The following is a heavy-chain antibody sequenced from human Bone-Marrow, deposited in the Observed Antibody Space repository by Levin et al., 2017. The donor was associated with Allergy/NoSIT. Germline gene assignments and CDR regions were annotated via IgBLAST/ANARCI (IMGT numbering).Heavy chain of an antibody. CDR3: ARDTAFYDFWSGYPNWNFDL. J-gene: IGHJ2*01. CDR2: IYYSGST. Sequence: SETLSLTCTVSGGSFSSGHYYWNWIRQPPGKGLEWIGNIYYSGSTYYNPSLKSRVVVSLDTSKNQLSLKLTSVTAADTAVYYCARDTAFYDFWSGYPNWNFDLWGRGTLVTVSS. V-gene: IGHV4-30-4*01. CDR1: GGSFSSGHYY. D-gene: IGHD3-3*01.